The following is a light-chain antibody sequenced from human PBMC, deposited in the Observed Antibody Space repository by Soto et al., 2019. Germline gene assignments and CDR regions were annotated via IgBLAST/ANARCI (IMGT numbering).Light chain of an antibody. Sequence: IVMTQSPATLAVSPGERATLSCRASQSVSSNLAWYQQKAGQAPRLLMYGASTRAIGIPGRFSGSGSGTEFTLTISSLQSEDFELYYCQQSDKSPPTFGQGTKVDI. CDR1: QSVSSN. CDR2: GAS. V-gene: IGKV3-15*01. J-gene: IGKJ1*01. CDR3: QQSDKSPPT.